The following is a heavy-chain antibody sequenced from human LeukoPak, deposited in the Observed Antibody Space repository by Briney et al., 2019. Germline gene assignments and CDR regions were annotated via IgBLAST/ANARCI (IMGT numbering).Heavy chain of an antibody. CDR3: ARRDSSGGFDY. CDR1: GFTFSSYS. V-gene: IGHV3-48*04. Sequence: GGSLRLSCAASGFTFSSYSMNWVRQAPGKGLEWVSYISSSSSTIYYADSVKGRFTISGDNAKNSLYLQMNSLRAEDTAVYYCARRDSSGGFDYWGQGTLVTVSS. CDR2: ISSSSSTI. D-gene: IGHD3-22*01. J-gene: IGHJ4*02.